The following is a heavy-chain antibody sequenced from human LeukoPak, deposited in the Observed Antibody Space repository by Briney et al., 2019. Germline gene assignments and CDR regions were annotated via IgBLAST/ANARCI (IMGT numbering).Heavy chain of an antibody. CDR3: ARETRGESDY. D-gene: IGHD3-10*01. CDR1: GFTFSSYW. J-gene: IGHJ4*01. Sequence: GGSLRLSCAASGFTFSSYWMSWVRQAPGKGLEWISYINSDSDTVYYSNSVEGRFTISRDNAKNSLYLQMNSLRAEDTAVYYCARETRGESDYWGHGTLVTVSS. CDR2: INSDSDTV. V-gene: IGHV3-48*04.